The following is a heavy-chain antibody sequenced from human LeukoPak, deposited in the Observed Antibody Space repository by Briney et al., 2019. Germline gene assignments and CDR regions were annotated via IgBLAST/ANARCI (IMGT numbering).Heavy chain of an antibody. V-gene: IGHV3-48*03. CDR3: ARDALAGGDWSNMGDY. D-gene: IGHD3-16*01. CDR1: GFTFSTYD. CDR2: ISSRGGTI. J-gene: IGHJ4*02. Sequence: GGSLRLSCAASGFTFSTYDMNWVRQAPGKGLEWRSYISSRGGTIYYADSVNGRFTISRDNAKNALYLQMNSLRAEDTAVYYCARDALAGGDWSNMGDYWGQGTLVTVSS.